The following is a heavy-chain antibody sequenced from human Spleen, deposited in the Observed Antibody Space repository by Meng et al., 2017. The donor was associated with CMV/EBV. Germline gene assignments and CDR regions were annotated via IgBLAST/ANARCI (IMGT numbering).Heavy chain of an antibody. V-gene: IGHV4-59*12. Sequence: SETLSLTCSVSGGSISSYYWSWMRQPPGKGLEWIGYIYYSGNTNYNPSLKSRVTISVDTSKNQFSLKLSSVTAADTAVYYCARTPNYYDSGWFDPWGQGTLVTVSS. CDR1: GGSISSYY. J-gene: IGHJ5*02. CDR3: ARTPNYYDSGWFDP. D-gene: IGHD3-22*01. CDR2: IYYSGNT.